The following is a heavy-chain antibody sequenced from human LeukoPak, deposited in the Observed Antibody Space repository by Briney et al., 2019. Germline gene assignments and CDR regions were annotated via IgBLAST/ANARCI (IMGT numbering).Heavy chain of an antibody. Sequence: PGRSLRLSCVASGFTFSNYGMHWVRQAPGKGLEWVAVVWYDGNNKYYVDSVRGRFTISRDNSKSTLYLQMNSLRVEDTAVYYCASSAGALIDCWGQGTLVIVSS. CDR2: VWYDGNNK. J-gene: IGHJ4*02. CDR1: GFTFSNYG. D-gene: IGHD6-19*01. V-gene: IGHV3-33*01. CDR3: ASSAGALIDC.